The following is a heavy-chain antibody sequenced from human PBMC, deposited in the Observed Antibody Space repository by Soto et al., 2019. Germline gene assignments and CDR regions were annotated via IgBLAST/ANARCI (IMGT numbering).Heavy chain of an antibody. J-gene: IGHJ6*02. CDR3: ARGGFYDNSWGKLSHYGLDV. CDR1: GYTFIRYG. D-gene: IGHD3-16*01. Sequence: QVQLVQSAAEVKKPGASLRVSCKASGYTFIRYGISWVRLTPGQGLEWMGWISPYNDYTIYAQQRQGRVNMTTGTSTRKVYMDLRSLKSDDTAVYYCARGGFYDNSWGKLSHYGLDVWGQGTSVTVSS. V-gene: IGHV1-18*01. CDR2: ISPYNDYT.